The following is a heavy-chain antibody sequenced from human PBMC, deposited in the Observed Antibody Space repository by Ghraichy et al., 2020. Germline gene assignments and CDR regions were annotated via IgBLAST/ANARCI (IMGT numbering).Heavy chain of an antibody. CDR3: ARAGIVAALPFDY. CDR2: INHSGST. J-gene: IGHJ4*02. D-gene: IGHD6-6*01. CDR1: GGSFSGYY. V-gene: IGHV4-34*01. Sequence: SETLSLTCAVYGGSFSGYYWSWIRQPPGKGLEWIGEINHSGSTNYNPSLKIRVTISVDTSKNQFSLKLSAVTAADTAVYYCARAGIVAALPFDYWGQGTLVTVSS.